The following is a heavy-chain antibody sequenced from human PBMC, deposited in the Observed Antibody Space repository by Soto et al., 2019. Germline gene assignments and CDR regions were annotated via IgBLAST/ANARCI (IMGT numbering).Heavy chain of an antibody. D-gene: IGHD2-8*01. CDR1: GYSLTDNG. V-gene: IGHV1-8*01. CDR2: ISPDSGKT. CDR3: ARVYGYYYYYMDV. J-gene: IGHJ6*03. Sequence: QAYLEQSGAEVKKPGASVKVSCKASGYSLTDNGITWVRQASGQGLEYVGWISPDSGKTDYAHKFQGRVTMTRDTSINTVYMELSSLRSDDTAVYYCARVYGYYYYYMDVWGKGTTVTVSS.